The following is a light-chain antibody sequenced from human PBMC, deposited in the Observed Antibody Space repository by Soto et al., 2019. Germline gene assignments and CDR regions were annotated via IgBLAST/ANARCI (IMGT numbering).Light chain of an antibody. CDR2: DVN. Sequence: QSALLQPRSVSGSPGQSVTISCTGTTRDVGGYKFVSWYRQHPGKAPKLILYDVNERPSGVPDRFSGSKSDNTASLTISGLQAEDEAVYFCCSYTGGNPSYVFGTGTKVTVL. V-gene: IGLV2-11*01. J-gene: IGLJ1*01. CDR1: TRDVGGYKF. CDR3: CSYTGGNPSYV.